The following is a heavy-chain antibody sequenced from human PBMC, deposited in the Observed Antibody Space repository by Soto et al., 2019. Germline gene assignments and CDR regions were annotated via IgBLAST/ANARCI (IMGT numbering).Heavy chain of an antibody. D-gene: IGHD2-2*01. Sequence: QVQLQESGPGLVKPSEPLSLTCTVSCGSISSYYWSWIRQPPGKGLEWIGDIYHSGSTNYNPSLTSRVTTSVDTSKNQFSLKLSSVTAADTAVYYCARLGYCISSSCYDWFDPWGQGTLFTVSS. J-gene: IGHJ5*02. CDR3: ARLGYCISSSCYDWFDP. CDR1: CGSISSYY. V-gene: IGHV4-59*01. CDR2: IYHSGST.